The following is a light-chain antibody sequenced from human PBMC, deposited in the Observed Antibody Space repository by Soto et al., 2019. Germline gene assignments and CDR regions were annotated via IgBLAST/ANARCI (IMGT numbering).Light chain of an antibody. CDR3: QQRSNWPLT. CDR2: DAS. V-gene: IGKV3-11*01. CDR1: QSVSSY. J-gene: IGKJ4*01. Sequence: EIVLTHSPATLSLSPGEIATLSCRASQSVSSYLAWYQQKPGQAPRLLIYDASNTATGIPARFSGSGSGTDFTLTISSLEPEDFAVYYCQQRSNWPLTFGGGTKVEIK.